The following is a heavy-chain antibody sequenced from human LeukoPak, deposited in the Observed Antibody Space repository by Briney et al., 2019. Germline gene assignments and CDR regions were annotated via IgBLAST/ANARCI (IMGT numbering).Heavy chain of an antibody. CDR1: GFTFNIYA. V-gene: IGHV3-23*01. Sequence: GASLRLSCAASGFTFNIYAMSRVRQAPGKGLEWVSAISGRGTTYYADSVKGRFTVSRDNSKNTLYLQMNSLRAEDTAVYYCAKDPMVRGSTYDYWDQGTLVTVSS. D-gene: IGHD3-10*01. J-gene: IGHJ4*02. CDR2: ISGRGTT. CDR3: AKDPMVRGSTYDY.